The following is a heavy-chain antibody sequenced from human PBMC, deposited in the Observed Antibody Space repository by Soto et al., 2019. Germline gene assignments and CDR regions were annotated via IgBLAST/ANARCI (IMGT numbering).Heavy chain of an antibody. CDR2: ISYDGSNK. CDR3: AREKEGYCGMDV. Sequence: PGGSLRLSCAASGFTFSSYAMHWVRQAPGKGLEWVAVISYDGSNKYYADSVKGRFTISRDNSKNTLYLQMNSLRAEDTAVYYCAREKEGYCGMDVWGQGTTVTVSS. CDR1: GFTFSSYA. J-gene: IGHJ6*02. V-gene: IGHV3-30-3*01.